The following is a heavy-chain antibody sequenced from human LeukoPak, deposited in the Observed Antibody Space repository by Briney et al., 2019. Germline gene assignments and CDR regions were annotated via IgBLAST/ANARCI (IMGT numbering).Heavy chain of an antibody. V-gene: IGHV4-38-2*02. CDR2: FYHGGTT. CDR1: GYSITTSGSYY. D-gene: IGHD1-26*01. J-gene: IGHJ5*02. CDR3: ARERSGSYFPRGSWFDP. Sequence: SETLSLTCTVSGYSITTSGSYYWAWIRQPPGKGLEWIGDFYHGGTTYYNASLKSRVTMSVDTSKNHFSLKLSSVTAADTAVYYCARERSGSYFPRGSWFDPWGQGTLVTVSS.